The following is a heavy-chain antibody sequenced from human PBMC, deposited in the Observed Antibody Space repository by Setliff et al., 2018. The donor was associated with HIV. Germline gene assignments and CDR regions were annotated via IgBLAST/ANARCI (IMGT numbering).Heavy chain of an antibody. CDR3: ARDWRLRYFDWLYSGMDV. CDR1: GYTFTGYY. V-gene: IGHV1-2*02. J-gene: IGHJ6*02. CDR2: INPHSGGT. Sequence: ASVKVSCKASGYTFTGYYMHWVRQAPGQGLEWMGWINPHSGGTNYAQKFQGRVTMTRDTSISTAYMELSRLRSDDTAVYYCARDWRLRYFDWLYSGMDVWGQGITVTVSS. D-gene: IGHD3-9*01.